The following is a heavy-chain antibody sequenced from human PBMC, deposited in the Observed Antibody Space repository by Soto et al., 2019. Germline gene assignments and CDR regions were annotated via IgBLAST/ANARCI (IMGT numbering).Heavy chain of an antibody. D-gene: IGHD2-21*01. V-gene: IGHV3-21*01. Sequence: GGSLRLSCAASGFTFTNHNMNWGRQAPGKGLEWVSSISSSSSFRNYADSVKGRFSISRDNDKNLVYLQMDSLRAEDTAVYYCARDPPLSVLVVVATDDFWGQGTLVTVSS. J-gene: IGHJ4*02. CDR1: GFTFTNHN. CDR3: ARDPPLSVLVVVATDDF. CDR2: ISSSSSFR.